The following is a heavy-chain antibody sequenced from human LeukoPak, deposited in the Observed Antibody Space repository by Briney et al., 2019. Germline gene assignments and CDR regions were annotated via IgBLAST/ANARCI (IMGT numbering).Heavy chain of an antibody. D-gene: IGHD3-16*01. V-gene: IGHV4-39*07. CDR1: GGSISSYNYY. J-gene: IGHJ6*03. CDR3: ARPLRSYYYYYMDV. Sequence: PSETLSLTCTVSGGSISSYNYYWGWIRQPPGKGLEWIGEINHSGSTNYNPSLKSRVTISVDTSKNQFSLKLSSVTAADTAVYYCARPLRSYYYYYMDVWGKGTTVTVSS. CDR2: INHSGST.